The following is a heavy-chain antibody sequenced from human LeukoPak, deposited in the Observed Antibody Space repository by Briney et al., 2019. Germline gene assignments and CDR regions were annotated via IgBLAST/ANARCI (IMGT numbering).Heavy chain of an antibody. J-gene: IGHJ4*02. Sequence: SETLSLTCTVSGGSISSGDYYWSWIRQHPGKGLEWIGYIYYSGSTYYNPSLKSRVTISLDTPKNQFSLKLSSVTAADTAVYYCARDQEDSGTDYWGQGTLVTVSS. CDR2: IYYSGST. V-gene: IGHV4-31*03. D-gene: IGHD3-10*01. CDR3: ARDQEDSGTDY. CDR1: GGSISSGDYY.